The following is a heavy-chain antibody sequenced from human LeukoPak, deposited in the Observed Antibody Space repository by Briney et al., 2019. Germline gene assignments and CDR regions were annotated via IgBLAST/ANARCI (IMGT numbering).Heavy chain of an antibody. CDR3: ARHSGSYLYYFDF. CDR2: ISYSGST. D-gene: IGHD1-26*01. V-gene: IGHV4-39*01. J-gene: IGHJ4*02. CDR1: GLTFSNYA. Sequence: GSLRLSCAASGLTFSNYAMNWVRQPPGKGLEWIGSISYSGSTDYNPSLKSRVTISVDTSKNQFSLRLSSVTAADTAVYYCARHSGSYLYYFDFWGQGALVTVSS.